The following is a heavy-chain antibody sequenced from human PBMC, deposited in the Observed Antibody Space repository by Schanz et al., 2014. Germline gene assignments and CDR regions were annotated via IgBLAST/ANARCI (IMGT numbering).Heavy chain of an antibody. CDR2: ISGGGGST. CDR1: GFTFSSYG. V-gene: IGHV3-23*01. Sequence: EVQLLESGGGLVQPGGSLRLSCAVSGFTFSSYGMHWVRQAPGNELEWVSAISGGGGSTYYADSVKGRFTISRDNSKNTLYLQMNTLRAEDTAVYYCARDRGYCSGGSCLTFDYWGQGTLVTVSS. CDR3: ARDRGYCSGGSCLTFDY. D-gene: IGHD2-15*01. J-gene: IGHJ4*02.